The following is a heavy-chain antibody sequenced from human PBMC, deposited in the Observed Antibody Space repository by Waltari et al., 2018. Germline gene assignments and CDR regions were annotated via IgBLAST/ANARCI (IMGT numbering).Heavy chain of an antibody. V-gene: IGHV4-59*01. CDR3: ARDKRYSDGYYYYMDV. J-gene: IGHJ6*03. D-gene: IGHD3-9*01. CDR1: AGSISSYY. CDR2: IYYSGST. Sequence: QVQLQESGPGLVKPSETLSLTCTVSAGSISSYYWSWIRQPPGKGLEWIGYIYYSGSTNYNPSLKSRVTISVDTSKNQFSLKLSSVTAADTAVYYCARDKRYSDGYYYYMDVWGKGTTVTVSS.